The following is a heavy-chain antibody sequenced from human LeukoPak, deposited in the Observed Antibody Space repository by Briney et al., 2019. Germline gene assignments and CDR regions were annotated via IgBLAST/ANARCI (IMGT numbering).Heavy chain of an antibody. Sequence: ASVKVSCKASGYAFTGYYMHWVRQAPGQGLEWMGWINPNSGGTNYAQKFQGRVTMTRDTSISTAYMELSRLRSDDTAVYYRARDSSSLTTLNWFDIWGQGTMVTVSS. CDR1: GYAFTGYY. CDR3: ARDSSSLTTLNWFDI. J-gene: IGHJ3*02. D-gene: IGHD6-13*01. CDR2: INPNSGGT. V-gene: IGHV1-2*02.